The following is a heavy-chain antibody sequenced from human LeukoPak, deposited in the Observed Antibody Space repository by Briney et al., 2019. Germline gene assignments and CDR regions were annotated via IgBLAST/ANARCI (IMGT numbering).Heavy chain of an antibody. Sequence: SETLSLTRTVSGGSISSSSYYWGWIRQPPGKGLEWIGSIYYRGTTYYNPSLKSRVTISVDTSKNQFSLKLSSVTAGDTAVYYCARLTEGNTYGHEGTFDYWGQGTLVTVSS. CDR1: GGSISSSSYY. J-gene: IGHJ4*02. V-gene: IGHV4-39*01. CDR3: ARLTEGNTYGHEGTFDY. CDR2: IYYRGTT. D-gene: IGHD5-18*01.